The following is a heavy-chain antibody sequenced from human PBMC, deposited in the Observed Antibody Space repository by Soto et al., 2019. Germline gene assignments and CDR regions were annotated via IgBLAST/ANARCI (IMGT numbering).Heavy chain of an antibody. Sequence: GGSLRLSCAASGFTFSTYGMSWVRQAPGKGLEWVSSISGNGAGTHYADSVKGRFTISRDNSKNTLFLQMNSLRAEDTAVYYCAKLVSAAGTNYWGQGTLVTVSS. V-gene: IGHV3-23*01. CDR1: GFTFSTYG. CDR3: AKLVSAAGTNY. CDR2: ISGNGAGT. D-gene: IGHD6-13*01. J-gene: IGHJ4*02.